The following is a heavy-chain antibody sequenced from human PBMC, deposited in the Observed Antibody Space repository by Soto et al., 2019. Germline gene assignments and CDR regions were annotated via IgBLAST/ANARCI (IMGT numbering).Heavy chain of an antibody. J-gene: IGHJ4*02. CDR2: IYPSGSP. Sequence: SETLSLTCTVSGGSISNYYCRWIRQPPGKGLEWIGRIYPSGSPNYNPSLKSRVTISVDTSTNQFSLKLKLTSVSAADAAVYYCARDDFWGGLTHDYWGQGILVTVSS. D-gene: IGHD3-3*01. CDR3: ARDDFWGGLTHDY. CDR1: GGSISNYY. V-gene: IGHV4-4*07.